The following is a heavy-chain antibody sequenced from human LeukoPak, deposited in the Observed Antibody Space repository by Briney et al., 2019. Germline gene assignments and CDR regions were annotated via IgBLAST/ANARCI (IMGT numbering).Heavy chain of an antibody. V-gene: IGHV4-39*07. J-gene: IGHJ4*02. Sequence: PSETLSLTCTVSGGSISSSSYYWGWLRQPPGKGLEWLGSIYYSGSTYYNPSLKSRVTISVDTSKNQFSLKLSSVTAADAAVYYCARDCSGGSCYLGVIDYWGQGTLVTVSS. CDR3: ARDCSGGSCYLGVIDY. D-gene: IGHD2-15*01. CDR2: IYYSGST. CDR1: GGSISSSSYY.